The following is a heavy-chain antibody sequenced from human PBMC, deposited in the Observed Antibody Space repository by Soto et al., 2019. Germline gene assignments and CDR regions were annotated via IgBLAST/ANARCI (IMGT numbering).Heavy chain of an antibody. V-gene: IGHV3-23*01. J-gene: IGHJ6*02. Sequence: PGGSLRLSCAASGFTFSSYAMTWVRQAPGKGLEWVSAITRSGDYTQYADSVKGRFTISRDNSKNTLYLQMISLRAVDTAVYYCTTEIVLVPAARETQDPMDVWGQGTTVTVSS. CDR2: ITRSGDYT. D-gene: IGHD2-2*01. CDR1: GFTFSSYA. CDR3: TTEIVLVPAARETQDPMDV.